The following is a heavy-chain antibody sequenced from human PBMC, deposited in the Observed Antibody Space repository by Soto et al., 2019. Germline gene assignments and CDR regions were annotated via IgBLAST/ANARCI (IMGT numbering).Heavy chain of an antibody. J-gene: IGHJ6*02. CDR3: ARQFGDYYGMDV. CDR1: GFTFDDYA. D-gene: IGHD3-10*01. CDR2: ISWNSGSI. V-gene: IGHV3-9*01. Sequence: GGSLRLSCAASGFTFDDYAMHWVRQAPGKGLEWVSGISWNSGSIGYADSVKGRFTISRDNAKNSLYLQMNSLRAEDTALYYCARQFGDYYGMDVWGQGTTVTV.